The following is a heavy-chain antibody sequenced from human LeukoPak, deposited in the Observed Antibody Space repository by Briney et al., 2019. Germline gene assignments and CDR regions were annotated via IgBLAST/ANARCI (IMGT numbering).Heavy chain of an antibody. CDR2: ISYDGSNK. V-gene: IGHV3-30*04. CDR3: AREGIAAAAPPFFDY. CDR1: GFTFSSYA. J-gene: IGHJ4*02. D-gene: IGHD6-13*01. Sequence: GGSLRLSCAASGFTFSSYAMHWVRQAPGKGLEWVAVISYDGSNKYYADSVKGRFTISGDNSKNTLYLQMNSLRAEGTAVYYCAREGIAAAAPPFFDYWGQGTLVTVSS.